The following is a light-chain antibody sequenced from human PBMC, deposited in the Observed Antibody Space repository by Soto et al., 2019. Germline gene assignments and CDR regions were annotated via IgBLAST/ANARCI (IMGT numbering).Light chain of an antibody. CDR2: DAS. V-gene: IGKV3-11*01. J-gene: IGKJ3*01. CDR3: QQRSNWPPEVT. Sequence: EIVLTQSPDTLSLSPGERATLSCRASQSVRSSLAWYQQKPGQAPRLLIYDASNRATGIPARFSGSGSGTDFTLTISILEPEAFAFYYCQQRSNWPPEVTFGPGTKVDIK. CDR1: QSVRSS.